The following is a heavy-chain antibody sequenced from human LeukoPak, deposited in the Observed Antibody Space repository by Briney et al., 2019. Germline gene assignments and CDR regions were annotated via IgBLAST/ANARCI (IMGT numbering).Heavy chain of an antibody. V-gene: IGHV3-9*01. CDR1: GFTFSRYS. J-gene: IGHJ6*02. CDR3: ARDLGYSSGWYPIYYYYYGMDV. CDR2: ISWNSGSI. Sequence: GGSLRLSCVASGFTFSRYSMNWVRQAPGKGLEWVSGISWNSGSIGYADSVKGRFTISRDNAKNSLYLQMNSLRAEATAVYYCARDLGYSSGWYPIYYYYYGMDVWGQGTTVTVSS. D-gene: IGHD6-19*01.